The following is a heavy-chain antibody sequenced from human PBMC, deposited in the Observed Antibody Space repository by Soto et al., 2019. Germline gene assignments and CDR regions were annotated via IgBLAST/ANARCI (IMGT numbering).Heavy chain of an antibody. CDR2: IIPIFGTA. J-gene: IGHJ4*02. CDR3: ATSGVAGTVFEY. D-gene: IGHD6-19*01. Sequence: SLKVSCNTSGCTFSSYAIICVRDAPGQGLEWMGGIIPIFGTANYAQKFQGRVTITADESTSTAYMELSSLRSEDTAVYYCATSGVAGTVFEYWGQGTLVTVSS. V-gene: IGHV1-69*13. CDR1: GCTFSSYA.